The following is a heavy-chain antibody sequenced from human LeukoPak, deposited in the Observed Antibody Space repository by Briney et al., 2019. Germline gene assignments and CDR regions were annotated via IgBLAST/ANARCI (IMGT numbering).Heavy chain of an antibody. D-gene: IGHD4-17*01. Sequence: GGSLRLSCAASGFNFGSYSMTWVRQAPGKGLEWVSVISADSATTFHADSVKGRFTISRDNAKNTVFLQMSSLRAEDTAVYYCARDRAGDYGQGDYWGQGTLVTVSS. CDR1: GFNFGSYS. CDR3: ARDRAGDYGQGDY. V-gene: IGHV3-23*01. J-gene: IGHJ4*02. CDR2: ISADSATT.